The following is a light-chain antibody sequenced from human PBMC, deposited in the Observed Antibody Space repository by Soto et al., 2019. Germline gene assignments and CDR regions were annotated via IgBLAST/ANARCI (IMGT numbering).Light chain of an antibody. J-gene: IGKJ2*01. CDR2: GAS. CDR3: QQYGSSPPYT. Sequence: EIVLTQSPGTLSLSPGERATLSCRASQSVSSSYLAWYQQKPGQAPRLLIYGASSRATGIPDRFSGSGSGTDFTLTIIRLEPTDYAVYYCQQYGSSPPYTFGQGTKLEIK. CDR1: QSVSSSY. V-gene: IGKV3-20*01.